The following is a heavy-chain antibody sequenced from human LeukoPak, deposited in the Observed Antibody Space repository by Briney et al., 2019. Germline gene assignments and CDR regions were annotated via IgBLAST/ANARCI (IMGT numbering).Heavy chain of an antibody. CDR1: GFSLSSYW. D-gene: IGHD3-22*01. CDR3: AREGYFDSSGYDFGY. Sequence: QPGGSLRLSCAASGFSLSSYWMHCVRQAPGKGLVWVLRVNGDGSRTSYADSVKGRFTISRDDAKNTLYLQMNSLRAEDTAVYYCAREGYFDSSGYDFGYWGQGTLVTVSS. J-gene: IGHJ4*02. V-gene: IGHV3-74*01. CDR2: VNGDGSRT.